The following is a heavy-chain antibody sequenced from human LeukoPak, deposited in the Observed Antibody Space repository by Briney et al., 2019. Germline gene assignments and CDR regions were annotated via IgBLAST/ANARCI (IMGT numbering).Heavy chain of an antibody. V-gene: IGHV3-21*01. Sequence: GGTLRLSCAASGFTFSSNNMNWVRQAPGKGMEWVSSISSSNTYIYYADSVKGRFTISRDNVKNSLFLQMNSLRAEDTAVYYCARERSYCTSPRCYSDYWGQGTLVTVSS. CDR3: ARERSYCTSPRCYSDY. D-gene: IGHD2-2*01. CDR1: GFTFSSNN. J-gene: IGHJ4*02. CDR2: ISSSNTYI.